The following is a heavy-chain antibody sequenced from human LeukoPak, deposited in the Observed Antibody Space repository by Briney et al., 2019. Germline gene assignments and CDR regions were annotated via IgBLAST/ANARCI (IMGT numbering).Heavy chain of an antibody. CDR3: ARDEYYYGSGRHAFDI. CDR2: IYTSGST. V-gene: IGHV4-4*07. J-gene: IGHJ3*02. CDR1: GGSISSYY. Sequence: SETLSLTCTGSGGSISSYYWSWIRQPAGKGLEWIGRIYTSGSTNYNPSLKSRVTMSVDTSKNQFSLKLSSVTAADTAVYYCARDEYYYGSGRHAFDIWGQGTMVTVSS. D-gene: IGHD3-10*01.